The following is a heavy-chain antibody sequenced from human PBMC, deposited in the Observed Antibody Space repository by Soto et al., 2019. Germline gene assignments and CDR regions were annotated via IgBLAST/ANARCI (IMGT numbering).Heavy chain of an antibody. V-gene: IGHV1-3*01. CDR3: ANDILSVGPRANDAFDV. CDR2: INPENGNT. Sequence: QVQLVQSGAEVRKPGASVNISCWASGFKFGDNLINWVRQAPGQSLEWMGWINPENGNTRYSQTFQGRVTISRHSSASIAYVEVTDLTSEDTAVYYCANDILSVGPRANDAFDVWGQGTMVSVSS. CDR1: GFKFGDNL. D-gene: IGHD2-8*02. J-gene: IGHJ3*01.